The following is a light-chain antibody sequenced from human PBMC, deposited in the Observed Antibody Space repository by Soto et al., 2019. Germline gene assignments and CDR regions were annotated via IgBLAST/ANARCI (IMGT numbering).Light chain of an antibody. CDR3: QQYGSSPFWT. CDR1: QSITSS. CDR2: GAS. J-gene: IGKJ1*01. V-gene: IGKV3-20*01. Sequence: EIVMTQSPATLSVFPGERATLSCRASQSITSSLAWYQQKPGQAPRLLIYGASTRATGIPPRFSGSGSGTDFALTISRLEPEDFAVYYCQQYGSSPFWTFGQGTKVDIK.